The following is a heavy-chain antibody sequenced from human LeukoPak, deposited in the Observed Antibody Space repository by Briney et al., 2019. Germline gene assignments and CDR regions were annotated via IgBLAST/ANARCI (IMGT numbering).Heavy chain of an antibody. CDR2: IKTKATGGTI. D-gene: IGHD3/OR15-3a*01. CDR1: AFTFNDAW. J-gene: IGHJ4*02. V-gene: IGHV3-15*01. CDR3: TAGLGRTHTDY. Sequence: PGGSLRLSCAASAFTFNDAWMSWVRQAPGKGLECIGLIKTKATGGTIDYAAPVKGRFTISRDDSRNTLYLQMSGLRTEDTAMYYCTAGLGRTHTDYWGQGTLVTVSS.